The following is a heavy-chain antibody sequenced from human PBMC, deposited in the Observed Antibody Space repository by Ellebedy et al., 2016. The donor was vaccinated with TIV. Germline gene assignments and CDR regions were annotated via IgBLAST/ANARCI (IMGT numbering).Heavy chain of an antibody. CDR2: IYPDDSKV. CDR3: ARLRGRCDRTTCAASGHWFDL. J-gene: IGHJ5*02. D-gene: IGHD1-14*01. V-gene: IGHV5-51*01. Sequence: GESLKISXRGSGYTFAGYWINWVRQMPGIGLEWMGMIYPDDSKVRYSPSFQGQVTISADQSISTDYLQWSSRKASDTAIYYCARLRGRCDRTTCAASGHWFDLGGQGTLVTVSS. CDR1: GYTFAGYW.